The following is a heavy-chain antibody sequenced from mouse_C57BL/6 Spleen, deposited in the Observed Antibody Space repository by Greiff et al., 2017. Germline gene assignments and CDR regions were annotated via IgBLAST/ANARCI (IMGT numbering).Heavy chain of an antibody. CDR2: INPNNGGT. CDR1: VYTFTDYY. V-gene: IGHV1-26*01. D-gene: IGHD1-1*01. J-gene: IGHJ2*01. CDR3: ARYYGSSYNFDY. Sequence: EVQLVESGPELVKPGASVKISCKASVYTFTDYYMNWVKQSHGKSLEWIGDINPNNGGTSYNQKFKGKATLTVDKSSSTAYMELRSLTSEDSAVYYCARYYGSSYNFDYWGQGTTLTVSS.